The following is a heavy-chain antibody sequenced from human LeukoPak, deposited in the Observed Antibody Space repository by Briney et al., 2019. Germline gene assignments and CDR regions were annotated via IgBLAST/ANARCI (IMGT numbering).Heavy chain of an antibody. Sequence: SETLSLTCTVSGYSISSGYYWGWIRQPPGKGLEWMGSIYNSGSTYYNPSLKSRVTISVDTSKHQFSLKLSSVTAADTAVYYCARRYREFDYWGQGTLVTVPS. CDR1: GYSISSGYY. J-gene: IGHJ4*02. D-gene: IGHD5-12*01. CDR2: IYNSGST. CDR3: ARRYREFDY. V-gene: IGHV4-38-2*02.